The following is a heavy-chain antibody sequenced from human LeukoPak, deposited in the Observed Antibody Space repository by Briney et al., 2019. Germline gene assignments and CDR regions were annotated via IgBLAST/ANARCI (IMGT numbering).Heavy chain of an antibody. V-gene: IGHV3-30*03. CDR1: GFTFSSYG. J-gene: IGHJ6*02. Sequence: GGSLRLSCAASGFTFSSYGMHWVRQAPGKGLEWVAVISYDGSNKYYADSVKGRFTISRDNSKNTLYLQMNSLRAEDTAVYYCATTTTVTTHYYYGMDVWGQGTTVTASS. D-gene: IGHD4-17*01. CDR3: ATTTTVTTHYYYGMDV. CDR2: ISYDGSNK.